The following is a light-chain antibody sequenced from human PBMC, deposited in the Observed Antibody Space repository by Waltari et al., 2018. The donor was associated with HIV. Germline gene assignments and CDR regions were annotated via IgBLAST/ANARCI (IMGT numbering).Light chain of an antibody. J-gene: IGLJ3*02. CDR2: DVG. Sequence: QSALTQPASMSGSPGQSITISCTGTSSDVGSYNYVSLYQQHPDKAPKLMIYDVGNRPSGVSNRFSAAKSGNRASLTISGLQAEDEADYYCCSYTGSGSLWVFGGGTKLTVL. V-gene: IGLV2-14*03. CDR1: SSDVGSYNY. CDR3: CSYTGSGSLWV.